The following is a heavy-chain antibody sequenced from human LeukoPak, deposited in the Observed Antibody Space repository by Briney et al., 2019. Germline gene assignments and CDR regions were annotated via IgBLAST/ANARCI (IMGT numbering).Heavy chain of an antibody. V-gene: IGHV4-4*09. CDR1: RGSISVCIRSYY. D-gene: IGHD5-12*01. J-gene: IGHJ4*02. CDR3: ARIPLGYSGAYYFDY. CDR2: ISSSGSV. Sequence: SETLSLTCTVSRGSISVCIRSYYWSWLRQPPGKGLEWIGYISSSGSVNDNPSLRSRVTISVDTSKNQFFLNLSSVSAADTAVYYCARIPLGYSGAYYFDYWGQGTLVTVSP.